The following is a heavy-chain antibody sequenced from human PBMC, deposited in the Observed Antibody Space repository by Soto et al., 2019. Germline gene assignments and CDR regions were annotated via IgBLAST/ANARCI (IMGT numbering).Heavy chain of an antibody. CDR3: AKAVKPGYDSGYFDS. Sequence: EVQLLESGGGLVQPGESLRLSCAASGFTFSNYAMTWVRRAPGKGLEWVSVITASGDITYYPDSVKGRFTISRDNPKKMLSLQLSSLRADDTATYYCAKAVKPGYDSGYFDSWGQGILVTVSS. D-gene: IGHD2-15*01. J-gene: IGHJ4*02. CDR2: ITASGDIT. V-gene: IGHV3-23*01. CDR1: GFTFSNYA.